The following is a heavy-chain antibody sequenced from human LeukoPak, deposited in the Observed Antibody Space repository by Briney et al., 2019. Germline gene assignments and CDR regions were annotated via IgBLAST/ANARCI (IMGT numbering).Heavy chain of an antibody. CDR3: ARGGGSGSYDY. CDR1: GFTFSGYF. V-gene: IGHV3-21*01. D-gene: IGHD3-10*01. CDR2: ISGGSGYI. Sequence: GGSLRLSCAASGFTFSGYFMNWVRQAPGEGLEWVSSISGGSGYIYYADSVKGRFTISRDNARNSLYLQMNSLRAEDTAVYYCARGGGSGSYDYWGQGTLVTVSS. J-gene: IGHJ4*02.